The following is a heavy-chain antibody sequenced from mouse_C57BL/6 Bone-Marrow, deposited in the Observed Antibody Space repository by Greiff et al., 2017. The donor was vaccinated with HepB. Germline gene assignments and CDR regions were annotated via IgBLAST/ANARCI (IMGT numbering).Heavy chain of an antibody. V-gene: IGHV1-50*01. Sequence: QVQLQQPGAELVKPGASVKLSCKASGYTFTSYWMQWVKQRPGQGLEWIGEIDPSDSYTNYNQKFKGKATLTVDTSSSTAYMQRSSLTSEDSAVYYCAREELFYAMDYWGQGTSVTVSS. CDR3: AREELFYAMDY. J-gene: IGHJ4*01. CDR1: GYTFTSYW. CDR2: IDPSDSYT.